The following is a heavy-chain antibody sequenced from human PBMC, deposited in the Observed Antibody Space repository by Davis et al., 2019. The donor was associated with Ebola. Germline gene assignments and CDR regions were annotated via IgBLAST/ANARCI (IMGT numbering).Heavy chain of an antibody. V-gene: IGHV4-59*12. D-gene: IGHD1-26*01. Sequence: PSETLSLTCTVSGGSISTYHWTWIRQPPGKGLEWIGYVQDRGSTNYNPSLRSRVTISVDTSKNQFSLKLGAVTAADTAVDFCTRGRGSQYGMDVWGQGTTVTVSS. CDR2: VQDRGST. CDR3: TRGRGSQYGMDV. J-gene: IGHJ6*02. CDR1: GGSISTYH.